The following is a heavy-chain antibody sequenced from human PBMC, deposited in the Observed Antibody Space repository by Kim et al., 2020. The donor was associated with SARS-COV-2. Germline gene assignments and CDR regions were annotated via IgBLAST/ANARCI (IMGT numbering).Heavy chain of an antibody. CDR2: ISAYNGNT. CDR1: GYTFTRYG. Sequence: ASVKVSCKASGYTFTRYGISWVRQAPGQGLEWMGWISAYNGNTYYAQKVQGRVTMTTDTSTSTAYMELRSLRSEDTAVYYCARDYDPDINYYDSGSYYCDYWGQGTLVTVSS. D-gene: IGHD3-10*01. J-gene: IGHJ4*02. V-gene: IGHV1-18*01. CDR3: ARDYDPDINYYDSGSYYCDY.